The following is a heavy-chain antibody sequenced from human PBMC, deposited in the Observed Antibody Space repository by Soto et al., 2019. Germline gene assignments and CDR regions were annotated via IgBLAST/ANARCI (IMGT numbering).Heavy chain of an antibody. CDR2: IWYDGSNK. Sequence: GGPLRLSCAASGFTFSSYGMHWVRQAPGKGLEWVAVIWYDGSNKYYADSVKGRFTISRDNSKNTLYLQMNSLRAEDTAVYYCARDSYCGGDCSYGMDVWGQGTTVTVSS. CDR1: GFTFSSYG. J-gene: IGHJ6*02. D-gene: IGHD2-21*02. V-gene: IGHV3-33*01. CDR3: ARDSYCGGDCSYGMDV.